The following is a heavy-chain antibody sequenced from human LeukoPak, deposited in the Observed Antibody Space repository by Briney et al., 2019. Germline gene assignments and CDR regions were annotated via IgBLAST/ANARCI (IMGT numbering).Heavy chain of an antibody. CDR3: ITDIGYSG. V-gene: IGHV3-15*01. D-gene: IGHD5-12*01. CDR1: GFPFINAW. Sequence: PGGPLRLPCAASGFPFINAWMNWLRESPGKGLEGVGRIKSKTDGGPTDYPAPVKGRFNISRDDSTDTPNVQMNSLKTEETAVYYCITDIGYSGWGQGTLVTGSS. CDR2: IKSKTDGGPT. J-gene: IGHJ4*02.